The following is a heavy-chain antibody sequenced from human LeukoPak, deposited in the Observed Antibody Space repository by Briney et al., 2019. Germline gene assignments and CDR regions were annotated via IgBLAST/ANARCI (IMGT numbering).Heavy chain of an antibody. V-gene: IGHV4-39*01. CDR2: FDYSGST. D-gene: IGHD6-13*01. J-gene: IGHJ4*02. CDR3: ARHGSAGTD. Sequence: SETLSLTCTVSGGSIRGTSYYWGWIRQPPGKGLEWIGSFDYSGSTYYNASLNSRVIISIDTANKQFSLKLTSVVAADTAVYYCARHGSAGTDWGQGTQVTVSS. CDR1: GGSIRGTSYY.